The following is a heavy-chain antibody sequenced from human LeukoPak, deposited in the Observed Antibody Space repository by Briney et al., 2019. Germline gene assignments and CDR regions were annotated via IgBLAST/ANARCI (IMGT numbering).Heavy chain of an antibody. CDR2: INSDGSST. D-gene: IGHD3-3*01. CDR1: GFTFSSYW. J-gene: IGHJ4*02. V-gene: IGHV3-74*01. Sequence: GGSLRLSCAASGFTFSSYWMHWVRQAPVKELVWVSRINSDGSSTSYADSVKGRFTISRDNAKNTLYLQMNSLRAEDTAVYYCARDQEALEWLCTLDYWGQGTLVTVSS. CDR3: ARDQEALEWLCTLDY.